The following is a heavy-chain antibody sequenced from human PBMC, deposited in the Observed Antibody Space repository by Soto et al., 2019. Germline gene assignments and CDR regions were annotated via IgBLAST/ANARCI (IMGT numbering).Heavy chain of an antibody. CDR2: ISHSGST. CDR3: ARGGLLPDY. Sequence: QLQLQESGSGLVKPSQTLSLTCAVSGGSTSSGGYSWSWLRQPPGKGLEWIGYISHSGSTYYNPSLKSRVTISVDTSKNQLSLRLSSVTAADTAVYYCARGGLLPDYWGQGTLVTVSS. D-gene: IGHD6-19*01. CDR1: GGSTSSGGYS. J-gene: IGHJ4*02. V-gene: IGHV4-30-2*01.